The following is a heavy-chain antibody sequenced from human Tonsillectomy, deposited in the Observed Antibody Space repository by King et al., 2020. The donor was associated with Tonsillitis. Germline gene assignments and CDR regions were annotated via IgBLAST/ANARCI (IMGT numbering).Heavy chain of an antibody. D-gene: IGHD6-13*01. CDR1: GFTVSSNC. V-gene: IGHV3-53*04. J-gene: IGHJ6*02. Sequence: VQLVESGGGLVQPGGSLRLSCAASGFTVSSNCMSWVRQAPGKGLEWVSAIYSGGGTYYVGSVKGRFTITRHNSKNTLYLLKNSLRAEDTAVYYCARTPGISVYYGMDVWGRGTTVTVSS. CDR3: ARTPGISVYYGMDV. CDR2: IYSGGGT.